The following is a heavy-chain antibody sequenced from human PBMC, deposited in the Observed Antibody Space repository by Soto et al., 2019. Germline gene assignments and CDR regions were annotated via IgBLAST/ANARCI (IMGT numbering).Heavy chain of an antibody. Sequence: SSETLSLTCSVSGSSISSGGYYWSWIRQHPGKGLEWIGYIYYSGTSYYNPSLQNRVTMSVDTSTNQFSLKLSSVTAADTAVYYCARRGISAIGIYFFDYWGQGTLVTVSS. J-gene: IGHJ4*02. D-gene: IGHD6-13*01. CDR3: ARRGISAIGIYFFDY. V-gene: IGHV4-31*03. CDR2: IYYSGTS. CDR1: GSSISSGGYY.